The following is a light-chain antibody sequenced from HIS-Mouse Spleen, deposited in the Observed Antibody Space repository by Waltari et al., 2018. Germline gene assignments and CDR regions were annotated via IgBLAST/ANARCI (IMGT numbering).Light chain of an antibody. CDR3: QQRSNWPWT. Sequence: EIVLTQSPATLSSSPGERATLSCRSSQSVSSYLAWYQQKPGQAPRLLIYDASNGATGIPARFSGSGSGTDFTLTISSLEPEDFAVYYCQQRSNWPWTFGQGTKVEIK. CDR2: DAS. V-gene: IGKV3-11*01. J-gene: IGKJ1*01. CDR1: QSVSSY.